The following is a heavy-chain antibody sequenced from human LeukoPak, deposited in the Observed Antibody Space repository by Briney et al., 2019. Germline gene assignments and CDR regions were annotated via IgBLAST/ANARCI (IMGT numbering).Heavy chain of an antibody. V-gene: IGHV3-74*01. D-gene: IGHD3-10*02. CDR1: GFTLSGAW. Sequence: GGSLRLSCAASGFTLSGAWMHWVRQAPGKGLVWVSRINPDGTDTRYADSVKGRFTISRDDAKNTLYLHMNSLRAEDTAVYYCARVSCPGLDEYFHLWGQGTLVTVSS. CDR3: ARVSCPGLDEYFHL. CDR2: INPDGTDT. J-gene: IGHJ1*01.